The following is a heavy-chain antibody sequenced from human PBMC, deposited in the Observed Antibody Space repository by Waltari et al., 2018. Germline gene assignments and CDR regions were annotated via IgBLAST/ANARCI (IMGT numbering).Heavy chain of an antibody. D-gene: IGHD3-10*01. CDR1: GGSIRSYY. CDR3: ARSRRGFGEPLGYYYYMDV. Sequence: QVQLQESGPGLVKPSETLSLTCTVSGGSIRSYYWSWTRLLAGRGLEWIGHIYTSGSTNYNPSLKSRVTMSVDTSKNQFSLKLSSVTAADTAVYYCARSRRGFGEPLGYYYYMDVWGKGTTVTVSS. V-gene: IGHV4-4*07. J-gene: IGHJ6*03. CDR2: IYTSGST.